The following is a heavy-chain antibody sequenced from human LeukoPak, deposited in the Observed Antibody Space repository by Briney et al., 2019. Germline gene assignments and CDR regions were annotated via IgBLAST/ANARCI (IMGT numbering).Heavy chain of an antibody. V-gene: IGHV4-59*08. D-gene: IGHD4-17*01. CDR3: ARGYGDYVRI. J-gene: IGHJ4*02. Sequence: SETLSLTCTVSGASISSYYWSWIRQPSGKGLEWIGDMYYSGSTKYNPSLKSRVTMSADTSKNQFSLELNSVTAADTAVYYCARGYGDYVRIWGQGTLVTVSS. CDR1: GASISSYY. CDR2: MYYSGST.